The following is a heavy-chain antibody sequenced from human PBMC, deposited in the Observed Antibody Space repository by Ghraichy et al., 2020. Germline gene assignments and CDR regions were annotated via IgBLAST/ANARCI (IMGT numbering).Heavy chain of an antibody. D-gene: IGHD3-10*01. V-gene: IGHV3-33*01. J-gene: IGHJ4*02. CDR1: GFTFSSYG. CDR3: GRDRLLRTMVRGVIGY. CDR2: IWYDGSNK. Sequence: GGSLRLSCAASGFTFSSYGMHWVRQAPGKGLEWVAVIWYDGSNKYYADSVKGRFTISRDNSKNTLYLQMNSLRAEDTAVYYCGRDRLLRTMVRGVIGYWGQGTLVTVSS.